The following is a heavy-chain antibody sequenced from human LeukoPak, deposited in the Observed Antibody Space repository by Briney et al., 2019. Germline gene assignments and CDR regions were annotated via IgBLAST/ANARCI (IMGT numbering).Heavy chain of an antibody. D-gene: IGHD6-13*01. J-gene: IGHJ4*02. CDR1: GYTFTSYG. CDR2: ISAYNGNT. V-gene: IGHV1-18*01. Sequence: ASVKVSCKASGYTFTSYGISWVRQAPGQGLKWIGWISAYNGNTNYAQKLQGRVTMTTDTSTSTAYMELRSLRSDDTAVYYCARDRPTSRMSSSWFSPVLGFKGVDYWGQGTLVTVSS. CDR3: ARDRPTSRMSSSWFSPVLGFKGVDY.